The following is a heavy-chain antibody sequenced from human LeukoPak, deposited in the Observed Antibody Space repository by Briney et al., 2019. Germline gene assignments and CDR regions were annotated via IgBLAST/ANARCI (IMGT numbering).Heavy chain of an antibody. CDR3: ARWFGELLRFDP. Sequence: PSETLSLTCTVSGGSIRSTSYYWGWIRQPPGKGLEWIGSIYYSGSTYYNPSLKSRVTISVDTSKNQFSLKLSSVTAADTAVYYCARWFGELLRFDPWGQGTLVTVSS. D-gene: IGHD3-10*01. V-gene: IGHV4-39*07. CDR2: IYYSGST. CDR1: GGSIRSTSYY. J-gene: IGHJ5*02.